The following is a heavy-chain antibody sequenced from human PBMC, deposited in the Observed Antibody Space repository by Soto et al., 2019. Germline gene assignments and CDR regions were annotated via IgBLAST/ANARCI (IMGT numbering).Heavy chain of an antibody. D-gene: IGHD4-17*01. CDR2: IIPMFGTP. V-gene: IGHV1-69*01. CDR1: GGSVNSHA. Sequence: QVQLEQSGAEVKKAGSSVKVSCKAFGGSVNSHAISWVRQAPGQGLEWMGGIIPMFGTPTYAQKFQAGVTISAEASTSRVDLDLRSLRSEDTAVYSCARSRNVAEFNEYGGNYHGFDIWGQGTMVTVSS. CDR3: ARSRNVAEFNEYGGNYHGFDI. J-gene: IGHJ3*02.